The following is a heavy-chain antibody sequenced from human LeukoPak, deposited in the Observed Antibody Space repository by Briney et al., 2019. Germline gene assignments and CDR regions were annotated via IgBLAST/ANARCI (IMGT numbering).Heavy chain of an antibody. CDR3: ATGGGWVPSFGVVTHIDV. Sequence: PGGSLRLSCAASGFTFSGYWLHWVRQGPEKGLELVSRIDNDGHGILYADSVKGRFTTSRDNGKNTLYLQMNSLRFEDTAVYYCATGGGWVPSFGVVTHIDVWGKGTTVTVSS. CDR1: GFTFSGYW. CDR2: IDNDGHGI. D-gene: IGHD3-3*01. J-gene: IGHJ6*03. V-gene: IGHV3-74*03.